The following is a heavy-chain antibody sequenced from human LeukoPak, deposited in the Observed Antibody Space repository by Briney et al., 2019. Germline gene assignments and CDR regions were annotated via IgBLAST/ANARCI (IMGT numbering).Heavy chain of an antibody. Sequence: GESLKISCKGSEYSFTTYWIGWVRQMPGKGLEWMGIIYPGDSDVRYSPSFQGQVTISADKSISTAYLQWSSLEASDTAMYYCARTYCGGDCYYSYFDYWGQGTLVTVSS. CDR1: EYSFTTYW. V-gene: IGHV5-51*01. D-gene: IGHD2-21*02. CDR3: ARTYCGGDCYYSYFDY. CDR2: IYPGDSDV. J-gene: IGHJ4*02.